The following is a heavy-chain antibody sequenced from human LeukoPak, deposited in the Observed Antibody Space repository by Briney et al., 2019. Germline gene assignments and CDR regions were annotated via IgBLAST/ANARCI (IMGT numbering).Heavy chain of an antibody. CDR2: INPNSGGT. J-gene: IGHJ5*02. D-gene: IGHD2-2*01. CDR1: GYTFTGYY. Sequence: ASVKVSCKASGYTFTGYYMHWVRQAPGQGLEWMGWINPNSGGTNYAQKFQGRVTMTRDTSISTAYMELSRLRSDDTAVDYCARSRVPAAHNWFDPWGQGTLVTVSS. V-gene: IGHV1-2*02. CDR3: ARSRVPAAHNWFDP.